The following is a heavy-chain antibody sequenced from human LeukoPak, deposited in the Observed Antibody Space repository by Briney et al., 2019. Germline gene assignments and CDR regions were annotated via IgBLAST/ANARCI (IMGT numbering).Heavy chain of an antibody. CDR1: GASFSSSTYY. Sequence: SETLSLTCTVSGASFSSSTYYWGWIRQPPGKGLEWIGSIYYSGSTYYNPSLKSRVTMSVDTSKNQFSLKLSSVTAADTAVYYCARDRPPYCSGGSCYSGGIDYWGQGTLVTVSS. V-gene: IGHV4-39*07. CDR3: ARDRPPYCSGGSCYSGGIDY. D-gene: IGHD2-15*01. CDR2: IYYSGST. J-gene: IGHJ4*02.